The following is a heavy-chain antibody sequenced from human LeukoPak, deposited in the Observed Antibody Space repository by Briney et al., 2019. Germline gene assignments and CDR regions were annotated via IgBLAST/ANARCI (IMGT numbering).Heavy chain of an antibody. Sequence: PSGTLSLTCSVSDGSIRTYYWSWIRQSPGQGLEWIGNIYYRGDINYNPSLKSRVIISIDTSKNQFSLKVTSLTAADTAVYYCATNKDWAEADWGQGTLVIVSS. CDR1: DGSIRTYY. CDR3: ATNKDWAEAD. D-gene: IGHD3/OR15-3a*01. J-gene: IGHJ4*02. V-gene: IGHV4-59*03. CDR2: IYYRGDI.